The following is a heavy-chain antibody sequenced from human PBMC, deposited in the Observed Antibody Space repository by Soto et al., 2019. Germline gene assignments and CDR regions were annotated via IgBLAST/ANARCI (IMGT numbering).Heavy chain of an antibody. Sequence: SETLSLTCTVSGGSISSSSYYWGWIRQPPGKGLEWIGSIYYSGSTYYNPSLKSRVTISVDTSKNQFSLKLSSVTAADTAVYYCARLSYPVTSDYWGQRTLVTVSS. J-gene: IGHJ4*02. CDR2: IYYSGST. V-gene: IGHV4-39*01. CDR3: ARLSYPVTSDY. D-gene: IGHD4-4*01. CDR1: GGSISSSSYY.